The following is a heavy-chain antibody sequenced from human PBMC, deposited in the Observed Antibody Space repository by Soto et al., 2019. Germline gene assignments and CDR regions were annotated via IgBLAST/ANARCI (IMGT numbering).Heavy chain of an antibody. J-gene: IGHJ3*01. D-gene: IGHD3-10*01. Sequence: QVQLQESGPGLVKPSETLSLTCTVSGGSISSYYWSWIRQPPGKGLEWIGYIYYSGSTKYNPSLKSRVTISVDTSKNRFSLRLSSVTAADTAVYYCAIVWGGAFDFWGQGTMVTVSS. V-gene: IGHV4-59*01. CDR3: AIVWGGAFDF. CDR2: IYYSGST. CDR1: GGSISSYY.